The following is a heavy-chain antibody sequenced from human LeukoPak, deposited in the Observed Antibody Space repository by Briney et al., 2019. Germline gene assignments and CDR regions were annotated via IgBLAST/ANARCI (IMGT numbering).Heavy chain of an antibody. CDR3: AILWFGDPGWDY. CDR1: RGSISISTYY. CDR2: FYYCRTT. J-gene: IGHJ4*02. D-gene: IGHD3-10*01. V-gene: IGHV4-39*01. Sequence: PETLSLTCTVSRGSISISTYYCGWVSLPPGEGLEWIRNFYYCRTTYYNPSLKSRVTISVDTSNNQHSLMLTTVTAADTAVYYCAILWFGDPGWDYWGQGTLVTVSS.